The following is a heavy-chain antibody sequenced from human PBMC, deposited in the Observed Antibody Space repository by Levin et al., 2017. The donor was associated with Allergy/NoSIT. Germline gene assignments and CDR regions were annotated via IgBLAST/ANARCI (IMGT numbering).Heavy chain of an antibody. CDR1: GLTVSSNY. CDR2: IYSGGST. V-gene: IGHV3-66*02. Sequence: TGGSLRLSCAASGLTVSSNYMSWVRQAPGKGLEWVSIIYSGGSTYYADSVKGRFTISRDNSKNTLYLQMNSLRGEDTAVYYCASGGRRHSDYWGQGTLVTVSS. D-gene: IGHD3-16*01. CDR3: ASGGRRHSDY. J-gene: IGHJ4*02.